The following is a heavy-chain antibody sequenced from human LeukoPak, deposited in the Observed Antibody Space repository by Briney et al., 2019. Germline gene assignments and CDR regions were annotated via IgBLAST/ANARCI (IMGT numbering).Heavy chain of an antibody. CDR3: ARDRRGSYYTFDV. CDR1: GASINGYF. J-gene: IGHJ3*01. D-gene: IGHD1-26*01. V-gene: IGHV4-59*01. Sequence: SETLSFTCSVSGASINGYFWNWVRQTPERGLEWIGYVSHTGATTSNPTLKSRVSITIDTSKRQISLSMTSVTAADSALYYCARDRRGSYYTFDVWGPGTIVSVS. CDR2: VSHTGAT.